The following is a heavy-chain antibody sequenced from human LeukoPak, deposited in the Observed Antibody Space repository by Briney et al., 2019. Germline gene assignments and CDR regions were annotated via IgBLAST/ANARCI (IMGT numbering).Heavy chain of an antibody. V-gene: IGHV3-21*01. Sequence: KPGGSLRLSCVASEFTFSTYTMNWVRQAPGKGLEWVSSISSTSNYIYSADSLKGRFTISRDNAKNSLYLQMNSLTAEDTAMYYCARDGDGGNPDAFDIWGQGTMVTVSS. CDR3: ARDGDGGNPDAFDI. CDR1: EFTFSTYT. CDR2: ISSTSNYI. J-gene: IGHJ3*02. D-gene: IGHD4-23*01.